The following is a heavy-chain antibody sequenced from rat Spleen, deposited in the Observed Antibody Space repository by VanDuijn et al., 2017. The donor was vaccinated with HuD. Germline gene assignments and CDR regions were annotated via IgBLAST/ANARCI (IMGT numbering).Heavy chain of an antibody. D-gene: IGHD1-12*03. J-gene: IGHJ2*01. CDR3: ARDLDGYFDY. Sequence: QVQLMESGPGLVRPSETLSLTCTVSGFSLTSYNVHWVRQPPGKGLEWMGVMWSGGSTDYNSALKSRLSISRDTSKNQVFLKMNSLQSEDTTTYYCARDLDGYFDYWGQGVMVTVSS. CDR2: MWSGGST. V-gene: IGHV2-45*01. CDR1: GFSLTSYN.